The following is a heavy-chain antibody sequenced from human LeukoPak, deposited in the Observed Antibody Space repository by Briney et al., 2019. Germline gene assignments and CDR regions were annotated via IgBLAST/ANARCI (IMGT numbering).Heavy chain of an antibody. D-gene: IGHD5-18*01. CDR2: INHSGST. Sequence: SETLSLTCAVYGGSFSGYYWSWIRQPPGKGLEWIGEINHSGSTNYNPSLKSRVTISVDTSKNQFPLKLSSVTAADTAVYYCARVHSMVTATNWFDPWGQRTLVTLSS. V-gene: IGHV4-34*01. J-gene: IGHJ5*02. CDR3: ARVHSMVTATNWFDP. CDR1: GGSFSGYY.